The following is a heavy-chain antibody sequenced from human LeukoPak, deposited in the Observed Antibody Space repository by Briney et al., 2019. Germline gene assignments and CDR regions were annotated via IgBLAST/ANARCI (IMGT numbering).Heavy chain of an antibody. J-gene: IGHJ4*02. Sequence: GASVKVSCKASGYTFTSYYMHWVRQAPGQGLEWMGIINPSGGSTSYAQKFQGRVTMTRDTSTSTVYMELSSLRSEDTALYYCARDRYYYDSSGLLDYWGQGTLVTVSS. CDR2: INPSGGST. V-gene: IGHV1-46*01. D-gene: IGHD3-22*01. CDR3: ARDRYYYDSSGLLDY. CDR1: GYTFTSYY.